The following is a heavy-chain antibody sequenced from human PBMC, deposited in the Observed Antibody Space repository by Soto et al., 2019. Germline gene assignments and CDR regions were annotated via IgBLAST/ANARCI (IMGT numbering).Heavy chain of an antibody. D-gene: IGHD3-22*01. Sequence: TVVDGSGGGLGGRRIFIQQTPGKGLEYIGNIYYSGSTNYNPSLKSRVTISVDRSKSQFSLKLSSVTAADSAVYYCARVSSPDSSGYYYGFDSWGQGTLVTVSS. CDR3: ARVSSPDSSGYYYGFDS. V-gene: IGHV4-61*08. J-gene: IGHJ4*02. CDR2: IYYSGST. CDR1: DGSGGGLGGR.